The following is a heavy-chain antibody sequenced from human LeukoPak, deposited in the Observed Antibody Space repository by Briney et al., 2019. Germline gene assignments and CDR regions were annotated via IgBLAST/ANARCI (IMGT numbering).Heavy chain of an antibody. Sequence: GGSLILSCAVSGFTFSNYLMSWVRQAPGKGLEWVAHIKQDESEKYYVDSVKGRFTISRDNAKNSLYLQMNSLRAEDTAIYYCARDKIVGASKFDYWGQGTLVTVSS. CDR2: IKQDESEK. D-gene: IGHD1-26*01. J-gene: IGHJ4*02. V-gene: IGHV3-7*01. CDR1: GFTFSNYL. CDR3: ARDKIVGASKFDY.